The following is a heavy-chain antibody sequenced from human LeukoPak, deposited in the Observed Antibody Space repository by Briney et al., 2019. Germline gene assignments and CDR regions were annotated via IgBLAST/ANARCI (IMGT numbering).Heavy chain of an antibody. CDR2: ISSSGSTI. V-gene: IGHV3-48*04. J-gene: IGHJ6*04. D-gene: IGHD3-10*02. CDR1: GFTFSSYW. CDR3: AELGITMIGGV. Sequence: GGSLRLSCAASGFTFSSYWIRWVRQAPGKGLEWVSYISSSGSTIYYADSVKGRFTISRDNAKNSLYLQMNSLRAEDTAVYYCAELGITMIGGVWGKGTTVTISS.